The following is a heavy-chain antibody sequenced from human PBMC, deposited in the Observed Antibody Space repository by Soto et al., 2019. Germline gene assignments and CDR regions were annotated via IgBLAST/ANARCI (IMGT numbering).Heavy chain of an antibody. V-gene: IGHV3-23*01. CDR3: AKDNGRVAAAHPHDY. CDR2: ISGSGGST. CDR1: GFTFSSYA. J-gene: IGHJ4*02. D-gene: IGHD6-13*01. Sequence: GGSLRLSCAVSGFTFSSYAMSWVRQAPGKGLEWVSGISGSGGSTYSADSVKGRFTISRDNSKNTLYLQMNSLRAEDTAVYYCAKDNGRVAAAHPHDYWGQGTLVTVSS.